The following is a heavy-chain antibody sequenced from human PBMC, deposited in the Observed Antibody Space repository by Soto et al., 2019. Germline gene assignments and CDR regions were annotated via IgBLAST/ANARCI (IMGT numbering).Heavy chain of an antibody. CDR3: AGNGGYSY. CDR2: FSGRADDT. Sequence: ELQLSESGGGLVQPGGSLRLSCAATGFNLRTNGMSWVRQAPGKGLEWVSSFSGRADDTCYADSLKGRFTISRDNSKNTVYLQMHGLRAEDTALYYCAGNGGYSYFGQGTLVTVSS. CDR1: GFNLRTNG. J-gene: IGHJ4*02. V-gene: IGHV3-23*01. D-gene: IGHD2-21*02.